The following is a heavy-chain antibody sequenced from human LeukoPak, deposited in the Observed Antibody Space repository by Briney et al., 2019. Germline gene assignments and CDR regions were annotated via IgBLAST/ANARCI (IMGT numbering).Heavy chain of an antibody. V-gene: IGHV1-18*01. D-gene: IGHD2-2*01. J-gene: IGHJ5*02. CDR1: GYTFTSYG. CDR2: ISAYNANT. CDR3: ARALGYCSSTSCYDPSFDP. Sequence: GASVKVSCKASGYTFTSYGIRWVGQAPGEGLEWMGWISAYNANTNHPQKLQGIFTMTTDTSTSTAYMELRSLRSDDTAVYYCARALGYCSSTSCYDPSFDPWGQGTLVTVSS.